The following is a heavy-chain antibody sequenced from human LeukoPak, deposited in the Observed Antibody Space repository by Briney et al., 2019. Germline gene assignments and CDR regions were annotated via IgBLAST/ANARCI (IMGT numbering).Heavy chain of an antibody. J-gene: IGHJ4*02. V-gene: IGHV3-30*02. D-gene: IGHD1-26*01. CDR3: TRDQEQISGSYSLG. CDR2: IRYDGSNK. Sequence: GSLVPSCAASGFPFNSYGMHLGRPAPGKGLEGVAFIRYDGSNKYYADSVKGRFTISRDNSKNTLYLQMNSLRAEDTAVYYCTRDQEQISGSYSLGWGQGTLVTVSS. CDR1: GFPFNSYG.